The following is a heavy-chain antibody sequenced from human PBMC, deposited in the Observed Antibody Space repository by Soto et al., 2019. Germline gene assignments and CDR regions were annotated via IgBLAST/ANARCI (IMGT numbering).Heavy chain of an antibody. D-gene: IGHD3-10*01. J-gene: IGHJ5*02. CDR3: ARGPSMVRGTKYWFDP. CDR1: GYTFTSYA. Sequence: ASVKVSCKASGYTFTSYAMHWVRQAPGQRLEWMGWINAGNGNTKYPQKFQGRVTITRDTSASTAYMELSSLRSEDTAVYYCARGPSMVRGTKYWFDPWGQGTLVTVS. CDR2: INAGNGNT. V-gene: IGHV1-3*01.